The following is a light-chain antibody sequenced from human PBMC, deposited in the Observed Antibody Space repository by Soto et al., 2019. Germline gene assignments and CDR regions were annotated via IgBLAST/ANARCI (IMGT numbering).Light chain of an antibody. CDR2: DDG. CDR1: NIRSKS. Sequence: SYELAQPPSVSVAPGQTARITCGGHNIRSKSVHWYQQRPGQAPVQVVYDDGDRPSWLPERFSGSNSGNTATLTISSVEAGDESDYYCQVWDSKYEHVVFGGGTQLTVL. CDR3: QVWDSKYEHVV. J-gene: IGLJ7*01. V-gene: IGLV3-21*02.